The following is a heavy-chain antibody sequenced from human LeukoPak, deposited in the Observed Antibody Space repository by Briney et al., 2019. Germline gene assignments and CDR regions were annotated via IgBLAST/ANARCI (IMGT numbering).Heavy chain of an antibody. V-gene: IGHV3-7*01. CDR1: GFTFSSYW. CDR2: IKQDGSEK. D-gene: IGHD3-22*01. CDR3: ARPYYYDSRGAFDI. J-gene: IGHJ3*02. Sequence: GGSLRLSCAASGFTFSSYWMSWVRQAPGKGLEWVANIKQDGSEKYYVDSVKGRFTISRDNAKNSLYLQMNSLRAEDTAVYYCARPYYYDSRGAFDIWGQGTMVTVSS.